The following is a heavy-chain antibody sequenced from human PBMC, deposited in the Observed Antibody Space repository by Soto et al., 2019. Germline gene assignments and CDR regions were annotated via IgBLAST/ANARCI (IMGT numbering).Heavy chain of an antibody. D-gene: IGHD1-26*01. CDR2: ISWNSGSI. CDR3: AKGSGSYRYYFDY. J-gene: IGHJ4*02. CDR1: GFTFDDYA. Sequence: EVQLVESGGGLVQPGRSLRLSCAASGFTFDDYAMHWVRQAPGKGLEWVSGISWNSGSIGYADSVKGRFTISRDNAKNSLYQQMNSLRAEDTALYYCAKGSGSYRYYFDYWGQGTLVTVSS. V-gene: IGHV3-9*01.